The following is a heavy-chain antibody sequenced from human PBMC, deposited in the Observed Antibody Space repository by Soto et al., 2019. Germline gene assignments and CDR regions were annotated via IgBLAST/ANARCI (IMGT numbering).Heavy chain of an antibody. CDR3: AKDLSKSGQFVFDY. V-gene: IGHV3-23*01. Sequence: GGSLRLSCVASEFTFSNYAMSWVRQAPGKGLEWVSAISGNDDSTYYADSVKGRCIISRDNSKNALDLQMDSLRAQDTAVYYCAKDLSKSGQFVFDYWGQGIRVTVSS. D-gene: IGHD6-25*01. CDR2: ISGNDDST. J-gene: IGHJ4*02. CDR1: EFTFSNYA.